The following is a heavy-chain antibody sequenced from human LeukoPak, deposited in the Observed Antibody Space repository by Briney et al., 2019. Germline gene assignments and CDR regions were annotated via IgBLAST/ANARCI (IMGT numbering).Heavy chain of an antibody. V-gene: IGHV4-59*08. CDR3: ARLGRRGRVDY. Sequence: PSETLSLTCTVSGGSISSYYWSWIRQPPGKGLEWIGYIYYSGSTNYNPSLKSRVTISVDTSKNQFSLKLSSVTAADTAVYHCARLGRRGRVDYWGQGTLVTVSS. CDR1: GGSISSYY. J-gene: IGHJ4*02. D-gene: IGHD1-26*01. CDR2: IYYSGST.